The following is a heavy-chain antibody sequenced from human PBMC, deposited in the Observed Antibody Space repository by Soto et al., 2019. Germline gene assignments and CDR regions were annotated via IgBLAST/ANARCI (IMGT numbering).Heavy chain of an antibody. J-gene: IGHJ5*02. Sequence: GSLRLSCAASGFTFSDYYMSWIRQAPGKGLEWIGSIYYSGSTYYNPSLKSRVTISVDTSKNQFSLKLSSVTAADTAVYYCARHPSFYDILTGYYLGHWFDPWGQGTLVTVSS. D-gene: IGHD3-9*01. CDR2: IYYSGST. CDR3: ARHPSFYDILTGYYLGHWFDP. V-gene: IGHV4-39*01. CDR1: GFTFSDYY.